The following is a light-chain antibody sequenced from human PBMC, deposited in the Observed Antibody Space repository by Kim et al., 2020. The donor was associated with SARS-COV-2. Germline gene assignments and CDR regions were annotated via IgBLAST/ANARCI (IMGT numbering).Light chain of an antibody. J-gene: IGKJ1*01. CDR1: QGIRSD. CDR2: GAS. V-gene: IGKV1-17*01. CDR3: LQHHAYPRT. Sequence: ASLRDRLAITCRASQGIRSDLGWYQQKPGRAPTRLIYGASTLESGVPSRFSGSGSGTEFTLTISSLQPEDFATYYCLQHHAYPRTFGQGTKVDIK.